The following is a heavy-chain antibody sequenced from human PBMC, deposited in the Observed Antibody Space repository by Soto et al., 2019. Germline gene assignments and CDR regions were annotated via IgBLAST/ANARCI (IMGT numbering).Heavy chain of an antibody. CDR2: ISPVNGTP. Sequence: HVQLVQSGAEVKRPGASVKVSCKSSRYTFTSHGITWVRQAPGQGLEWMGGISPVNGTPDSAQKFHGRVTMTADTPTNTAYLELRSVRSDDTAVYYCARLRVDGATCPEDAFDIWGQGAQVTVSS. CDR1: RYTFTSHG. CDR3: ARLRVDGATCPEDAFDI. D-gene: IGHD1-26*01. V-gene: IGHV1-18*01. J-gene: IGHJ3*02.